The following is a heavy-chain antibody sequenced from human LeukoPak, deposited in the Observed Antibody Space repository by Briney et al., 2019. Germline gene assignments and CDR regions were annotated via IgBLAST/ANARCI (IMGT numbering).Heavy chain of an antibody. CDR2: VYHTGST. D-gene: IGHD4-17*01. CDR3: ARDGAGPRHDYGDYTFDY. Sequence: PSETLSLTCTVSGGSIGRHYWSWIRQPPGKGLEWIGYVYHTGSTNYNPSLKSRVTISVDTSKNQFSLKLSSVTAADTAVYYCARDGAGPRHDYGDYTFDYWGQGALVSVSA. J-gene: IGHJ4*02. V-gene: IGHV4-59*11. CDR1: GGSIGRHY.